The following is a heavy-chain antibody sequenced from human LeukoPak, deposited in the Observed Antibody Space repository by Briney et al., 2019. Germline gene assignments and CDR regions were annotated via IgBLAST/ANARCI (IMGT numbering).Heavy chain of an antibody. D-gene: IGHD3-22*01. CDR1: GFTFDDYG. J-gene: IGHJ1*01. Sequence: GGSLRLSCAASGFTFDDYGMSWVRQAPGKGLEWVSGINWNGGSTGYADSGKGRFTISRDNAKNSLYLQMNSLRAEDTALYYCARGPTRYYYDSSGYYYSEYFQHWGQGTLVTVSS. CDR2: INWNGGST. V-gene: IGHV3-20*04. CDR3: ARGPTRYYYDSSGYYYSEYFQH.